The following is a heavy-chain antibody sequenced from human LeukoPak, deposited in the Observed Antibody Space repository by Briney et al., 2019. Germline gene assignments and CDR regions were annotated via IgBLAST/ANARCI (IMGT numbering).Heavy chain of an antibody. CDR1: GFTFSSYD. CDR2: ITTGGST. V-gene: IGHV3-23*01. D-gene: IGHD2-15*01. CDR3: AKVAVAATPGY. Sequence: GGSLRLSCAASGFTFSSYDMRWVRQAPGKGLEWVSSITTGGSTYYADSVKGRFTISRDNSKNTLYLQMNSLRAEDTAVYYCAKVAVAATPGYWGQGTLVTVSS. J-gene: IGHJ4*02.